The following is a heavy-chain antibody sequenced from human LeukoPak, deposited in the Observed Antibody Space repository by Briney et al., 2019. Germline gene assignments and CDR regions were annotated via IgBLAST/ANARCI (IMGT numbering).Heavy chain of an antibody. J-gene: IGHJ5*02. Sequence: GESLRLSCAASGFTFNSYAMNWVRQAPGMGLEWVSTISGTGFTTYYAESLKGRFTISRDNSRDTLYLQMNSLRAEDTAVYYCARGGGIAVLGWLDPWGQGTLVTVSS. CDR2: ISGTGFTT. V-gene: IGHV3-23*01. CDR1: GFTFNSYA. D-gene: IGHD6-19*01. CDR3: ARGGGIAVLGWLDP.